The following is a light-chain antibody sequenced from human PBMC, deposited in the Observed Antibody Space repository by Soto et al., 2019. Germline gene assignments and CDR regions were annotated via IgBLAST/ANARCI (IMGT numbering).Light chain of an antibody. CDR3: SSYTTSSTLV. CDR2: EVN. CDR1: SSDVGGYNY. J-gene: IGLJ3*02. Sequence: QSALTQPASVSGSPGQSITISCTGTSSDVGGYNYVSWYQQQPGKAPKLMSYEVNNRPSGVSDRFSGSKSGNTASLNISGLQAEDEADYSCSSYTTSSTLVFGGGSKLTVL. V-gene: IGLV2-14*01.